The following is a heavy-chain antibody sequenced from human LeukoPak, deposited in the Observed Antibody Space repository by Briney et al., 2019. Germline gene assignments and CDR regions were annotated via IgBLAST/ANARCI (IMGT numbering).Heavy chain of an antibody. D-gene: IGHD4-23*01. Sequence: PGGSLRLSCAASGFTFSSYAMSWVRQAPGKGLEWVAVISYDGSNKYYADSVKGRFTISRDNSKNTLYLQMNSLRAEDTAVYYCARDLYGGNSFDYWGQGTLVTVSS. CDR1: GFTFSSYA. J-gene: IGHJ4*02. V-gene: IGHV3-30-3*01. CDR2: ISYDGSNK. CDR3: ARDLYGGNSFDY.